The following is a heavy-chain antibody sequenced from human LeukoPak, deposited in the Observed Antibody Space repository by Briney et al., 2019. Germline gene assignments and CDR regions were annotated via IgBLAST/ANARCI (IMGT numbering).Heavy chain of an antibody. CDR2: IYYSGST. Sequence: SETLSLTCTVSGGSISSSSYYWGWIRQPPGKGLEWIGSIYYSGSTYYNPSLKSRVSISVDTSKNQSSLKLSSVTAADTAIYYCARLGYSRSPTNWFDPWGQGTLVTVSS. CDR3: ARLGYSRSPTNWFDP. J-gene: IGHJ5*02. CDR1: GGSISSSSYY. V-gene: IGHV4-39*01. D-gene: IGHD6-13*01.